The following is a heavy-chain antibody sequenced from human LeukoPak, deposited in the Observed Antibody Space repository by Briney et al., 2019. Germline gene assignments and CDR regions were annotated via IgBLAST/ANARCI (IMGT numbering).Heavy chain of an antibody. V-gene: IGHV1-8*01. CDR2: TNLNRGNT. CDR3: ARGGDYMYNWFDP. J-gene: IGHJ5*02. D-gene: IGHD4-17*01. CDR1: GYTFITYD. Sequence: ASVKVSCKASGYTFITYDINWVRLAAGQGLEWMGWTNLNRGNTAYAQRFQGRVTLTRDTSISTAYMELSSLRSEDTAVYYCARGGDYMYNWFDPWGQGTLVTVSS.